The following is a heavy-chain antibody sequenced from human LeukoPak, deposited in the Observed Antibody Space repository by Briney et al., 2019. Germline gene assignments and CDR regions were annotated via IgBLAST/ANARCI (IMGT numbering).Heavy chain of an antibody. V-gene: IGHV5-51*01. CDR1: GYSFTSYW. J-gene: IGHJ3*02. CDR3: ARQLYYDSSGFRPFDAFDI. D-gene: IGHD3-22*01. CDR2: IYPGDSDT. Sequence: GESLKISCKGSGYSFTSYWIGWVRQMPGKGLEWMGIIYPGDSDTRYSPSFQGQDTISADKSISTAYLQWSSLKASDTAMYYCARQLYYDSSGFRPFDAFDIWGQGTMVTVSS.